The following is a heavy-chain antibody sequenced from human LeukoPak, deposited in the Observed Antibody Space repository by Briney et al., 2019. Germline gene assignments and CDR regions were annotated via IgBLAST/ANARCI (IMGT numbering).Heavy chain of an antibody. J-gene: IGHJ4*02. Sequence: PGGSLRLSCAASGFTVSSYAMHWVRQAPGKGLEWVAVISYDGSNKYYADSVKGRFTISRDNSKNTLYLQMNSLRAEDTAVYYCARGSYYDSSGYPDYWGQGTLVTVSS. V-gene: IGHV3-30-3*01. CDR1: GFTVSSYA. D-gene: IGHD3-22*01. CDR3: ARGSYYDSSGYPDY. CDR2: ISYDGSNK.